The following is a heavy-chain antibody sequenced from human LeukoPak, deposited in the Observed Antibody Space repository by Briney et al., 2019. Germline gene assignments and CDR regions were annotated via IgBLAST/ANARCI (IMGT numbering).Heavy chain of an antibody. Sequence: GGSLRLSCAASGFTFSSYAISWVRQAPGKGLDLVSAISGSGGSTYYADSVKGRFTISRDNSKNTLYLQTNSLRAEDTAVYYCAKDLFGELLFGEDGMDVWGKGTTVTVSS. V-gene: IGHV3-23*01. CDR2: ISGSGGST. CDR3: AKDLFGELLFGEDGMDV. D-gene: IGHD3-10*01. CDR1: GFTFSSYA. J-gene: IGHJ6*04.